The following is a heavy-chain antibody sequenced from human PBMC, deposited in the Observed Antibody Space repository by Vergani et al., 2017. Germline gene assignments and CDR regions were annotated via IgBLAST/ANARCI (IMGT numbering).Heavy chain of an antibody. D-gene: IGHD2-2*01. V-gene: IGHV1-2*02. Sequence: QVQLVQSGAEVKKPGASVKVSCKASGYTFTDYFMHWVRQAPGQGLEWMGWINPNSGGTNYAQKFQGRVTMTRDTSISTAYMELSNLRSDDTALYYCARVGTSSKRDYFDYWGQGTLVTVSS. CDR3: ARVGTSSKRDYFDY. CDR1: GYTFTDYF. CDR2: INPNSGGT. J-gene: IGHJ4*02.